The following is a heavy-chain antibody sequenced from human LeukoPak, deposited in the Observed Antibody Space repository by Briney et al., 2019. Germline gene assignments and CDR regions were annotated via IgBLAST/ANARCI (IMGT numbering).Heavy chain of an antibody. CDR2: ISGSGGST. CDR3: AKDFEGFGELWGTFDY. CDR1: GFTFSSYA. J-gene: IGHJ4*02. Sequence: TGGSLRLSCAASGFTFSSYAMSWVRQAPGKGLGWVSAISGSGGSTYYADSVKGRFTISRDNSKNTLYLQMNSLRAEDTAVYYCAKDFEGFGELWGTFDYWGQGTLVTVSS. V-gene: IGHV3-23*01. D-gene: IGHD3-10*01.